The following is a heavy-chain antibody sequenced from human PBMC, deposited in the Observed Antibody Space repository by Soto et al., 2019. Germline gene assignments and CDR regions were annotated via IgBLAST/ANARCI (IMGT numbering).Heavy chain of an antibody. CDR3: ARGRYGDY. J-gene: IGHJ4*02. CDR1: GYTFTSYG. CDR2: ISAHNGNT. D-gene: IGHD1-1*01. V-gene: IGHV1-18*01. Sequence: QVHLVQSGAEVKKPGASVKVSCKASGYTFTSYGITWVRQAPGQGLEWMGWISAHNGNTDYAQKLQGRVIVTRDTSTSTPYMELRSLRSDATAVYYCARGRYGDYWGQGALVTVSS.